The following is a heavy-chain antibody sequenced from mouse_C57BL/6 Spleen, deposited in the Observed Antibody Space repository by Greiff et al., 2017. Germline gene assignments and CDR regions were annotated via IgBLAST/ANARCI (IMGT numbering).Heavy chain of an antibody. CDR3: AAYYDYDDYYAMDY. CDR1: GFSLTSYG. V-gene: IGHV2-5*01. D-gene: IGHD2-4*01. CDR2: IWRGGST. Sequence: QVQLKESGPGLVQPSQSLSITCTVSGFSLTSYGVHWVRQSPGKGLEWLGVIWRGGSTDYNAAFMSRLSITKDNSKSQVFFKMNSLQADDTAIYYCAAYYDYDDYYAMDYWGQGTSVTVSS. J-gene: IGHJ4*01.